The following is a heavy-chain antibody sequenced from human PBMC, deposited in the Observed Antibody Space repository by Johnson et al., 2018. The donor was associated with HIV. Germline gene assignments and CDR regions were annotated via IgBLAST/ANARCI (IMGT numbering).Heavy chain of an antibody. CDR1: GFTFSNFG. CDR3: ARDKSGGGTDSGYDHFSAPDAFDI. D-gene: IGHD5-12*01. J-gene: IGHJ3*02. CDR2: ISYDGSNK. Sequence: QVQLVESGGGVVQPGRSLRLSCAASGFTFSNFGIHWVRQAPGKGLEWVAVISYDGSNKYYADSVKGRFTISRDNSKNTLYLQMNSLRAEDTAVYYCARDKSGGGTDSGYDHFSAPDAFDIWGQGTMVTVSS. V-gene: IGHV3-30*03.